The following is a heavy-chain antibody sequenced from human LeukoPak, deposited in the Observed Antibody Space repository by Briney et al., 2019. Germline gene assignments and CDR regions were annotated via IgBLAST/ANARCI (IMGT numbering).Heavy chain of an antibody. CDR1: GYSISSGYY. D-gene: IGHD2-15*01. V-gene: IGHV4-38-2*02. CDR2: LHHSGRT. Sequence: SETLSLTCTVSGYSISSGYYCVWIRPAPGKGLEWIGSLHHSGRTYYNPSLKSRVTISLDTPEIQFSLKLTSMSAEDTAVYYCARGRLDGSYYFDYWGQGALVAVSS. J-gene: IGHJ4*02. CDR3: ARGRLDGSYYFDY.